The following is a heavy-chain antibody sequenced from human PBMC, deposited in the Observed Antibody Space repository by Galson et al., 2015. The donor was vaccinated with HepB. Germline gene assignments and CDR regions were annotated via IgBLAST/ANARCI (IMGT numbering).Heavy chain of an antibody. CDR3: ARALHGSGSYADYGMDV. Sequence: SVKVSCKASGYTFTSYGISWVRQAPGQGLEWMGWISAYNGNTNYAQKLQGRVTMTTDTSTSTAYMELRSLRSDDTAVYYCARALHGSGSYADYGMDVWGQGTTVTVSS. CDR2: ISAYNGNT. CDR1: GYTFTSYG. V-gene: IGHV1-18*01. D-gene: IGHD3-10*01. J-gene: IGHJ6*02.